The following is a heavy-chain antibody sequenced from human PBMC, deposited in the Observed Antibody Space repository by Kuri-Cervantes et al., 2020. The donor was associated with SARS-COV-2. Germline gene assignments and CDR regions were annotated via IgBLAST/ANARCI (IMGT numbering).Heavy chain of an antibody. V-gene: IGHV3-11*04. CDR3: AKVRARGYFDY. J-gene: IGHJ4*02. CDR1: GFIFSDYY. CDR2: IGPSGTTK. D-gene: IGHD3-10*01. Sequence: GESLKISCTASGFIFSDYYMTWVRQAPGKGLEWVSNIGPSGTTKYYADSVKGRFTISRDNSKNTLYLQMNSLRAEDTAVYYCAKVRARGYFDYWGQGTLVTVSS.